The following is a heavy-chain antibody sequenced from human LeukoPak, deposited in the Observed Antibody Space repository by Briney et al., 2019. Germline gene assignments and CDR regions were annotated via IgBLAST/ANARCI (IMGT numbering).Heavy chain of an antibody. Sequence: ASVKVSCKASGGTFSSYAISWVRQAPGQGLEWMGRIIPIFGIANYAQKFQGRVTITADKSTSTAYMELSSLRSEDTAVYYCARPHCSSTSCYPPSDYYYGMDVWGQGTTVTVS. D-gene: IGHD2-2*01. V-gene: IGHV1-69*04. J-gene: IGHJ6*02. CDR1: GGTFSSYA. CDR3: ARPHCSSTSCYPPSDYYYGMDV. CDR2: IIPIFGIA.